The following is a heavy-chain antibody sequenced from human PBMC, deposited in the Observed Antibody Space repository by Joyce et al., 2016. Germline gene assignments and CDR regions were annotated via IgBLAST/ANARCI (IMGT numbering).Heavy chain of an antibody. D-gene: IGHD1-7*01. CDR3: ARSGRAWMNYFDP. Sequence: QVHLVQSGAEVKKPGASVKVSCKASGYSFADYYIHWLRQAPGQGLEWMGRINPSIHGTNYAQKLLGRVTMTSDTSISTAYLELTSLKSDDTAVYYCARSGRAWMNYFDPWGQGTLVTVSS. CDR2: INPSIHGT. J-gene: IGHJ5*02. V-gene: IGHV1-2*06. CDR1: GYSFADYY.